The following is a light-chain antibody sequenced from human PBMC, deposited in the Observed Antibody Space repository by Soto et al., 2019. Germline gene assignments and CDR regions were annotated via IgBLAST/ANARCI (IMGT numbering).Light chain of an antibody. V-gene: IGLV2-14*01. CDR1: SSDVGGYNY. CDR3: SSYTSSSTLV. CDR2: DVS. Sequence: QSVLTQPASVSGSPGQSITISCTGTSSDVGGYNYGSWYQQHPGKAPQLMIYDVSNRPSGVSNRFSGSKSGNTASLTISGRQAEDEADYYCSSYTSSSTLVFGGGTKLPVL. J-gene: IGLJ2*01.